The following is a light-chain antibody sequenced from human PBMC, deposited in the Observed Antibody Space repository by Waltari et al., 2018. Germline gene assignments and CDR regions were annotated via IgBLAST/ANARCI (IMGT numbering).Light chain of an antibody. J-gene: IGKJ1*01. CDR3: QHFKGT. V-gene: IGKV4-1*01. CDR2: WAS. CDR1: QSVLYSSNNKNY. Sequence: DIVMTQSPDSLAVSLGERATINCKSSQSVLYSSNNKNYLAWYQQKPGQPPKLLIYWASTRESGVPDRFSGSGSGTDFTLTISSLQAEDVAVYYCQHFKGTFGQGTKVEIK.